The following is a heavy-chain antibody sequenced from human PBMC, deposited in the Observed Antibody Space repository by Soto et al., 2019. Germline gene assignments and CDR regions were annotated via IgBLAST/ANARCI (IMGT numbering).Heavy chain of an antibody. CDR1: GGTFSSYA. Sequence: QVQLVQSGAEVKKPGSSVKVSCKASGGTFSSYAISWVRQAPGQGLEWMGGIIPIFGTANYAQKFQGRVTITADESTSTAYMELSSLRSEDTAVYYCATEDYGDPHPHYYYYYGMDVWGQGTTVTVSS. D-gene: IGHD4-17*01. CDR3: ATEDYGDPHPHYYYYYGMDV. J-gene: IGHJ6*02. CDR2: IIPIFGTA. V-gene: IGHV1-69*12.